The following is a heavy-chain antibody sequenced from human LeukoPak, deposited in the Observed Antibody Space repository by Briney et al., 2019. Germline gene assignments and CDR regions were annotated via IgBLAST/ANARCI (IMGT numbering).Heavy chain of an antibody. CDR2: ISAHSGNT. J-gene: IGHJ3*02. D-gene: IGHD5-12*01. V-gene: IGHV1-18*01. CDR3: ARDDLTDIVATTDAFDI. Sequence: ASVKVSCKGAGYTFTSYGISWVRQAPGQGLEWMGWISAHSGNTNYAQKVQGRGTMTTDTSTSTAYMELRSLRSDDTAVYYCARDDLTDIVATTDAFDIWGQGTMVTVSS. CDR1: GYTFTSYG.